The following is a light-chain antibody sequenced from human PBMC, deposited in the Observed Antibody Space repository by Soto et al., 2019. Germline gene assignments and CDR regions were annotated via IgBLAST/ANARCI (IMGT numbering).Light chain of an antibody. J-gene: IGKJ1*01. Sequence: IVMTQSPESLALSLGERATINCKSSQTLLYFANNLNYLAWYQQKPGQPPRLLIYWASTRESGVPDRFSGSGSGTDFTLTISRLEPEDFAVYYCQHYGGSPRTFGQGTKVDIK. CDR1: QTLLYFANNLNY. CDR2: WAS. V-gene: IGKV4-1*01. CDR3: QHYGGSPRT.